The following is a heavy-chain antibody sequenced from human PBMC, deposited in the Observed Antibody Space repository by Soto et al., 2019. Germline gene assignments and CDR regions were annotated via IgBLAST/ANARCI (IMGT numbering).Heavy chain of an antibody. CDR2: IYPGDSDT. CDR1: GYRFTSYW. J-gene: IGHJ3*02. CDR3: ARVDSSSWYFAFDI. D-gene: IGHD6-13*01. Sequence: GESLKISCKGSGYRFTSYWSGWVRQMPGKGLEWMGIIYPGDSDTRYSPSFQGQVTISADKSISTAYLQWSSLKASDTAMYYCARVDSSSWYFAFDIWGQGTMVTVSS. V-gene: IGHV5-51*01.